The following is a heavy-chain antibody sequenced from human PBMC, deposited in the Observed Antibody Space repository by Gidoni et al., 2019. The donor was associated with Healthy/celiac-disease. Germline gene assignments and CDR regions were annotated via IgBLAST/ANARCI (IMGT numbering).Heavy chain of an antibody. CDR3: ARDVDDILVYGMDV. Sequence: EVQLVESGGGLVKPGGSLRLSWAASGFTFGSYSMNWVRQAPGKGLEWVSSISSSSSYIYYADSVKGRFTISRDNAKNSLYLQMNSLRAEDTAVYYCARDVDDILVYGMDVWGQGTTVTVSS. CDR2: ISSSSSYI. J-gene: IGHJ6*02. D-gene: IGHD3-9*01. CDR1: GFTFGSYS. V-gene: IGHV3-21*01.